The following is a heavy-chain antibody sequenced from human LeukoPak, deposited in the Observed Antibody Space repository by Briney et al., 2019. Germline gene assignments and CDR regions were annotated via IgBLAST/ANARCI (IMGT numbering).Heavy chain of an antibody. V-gene: IGHV3-23*01. J-gene: IGHJ4*02. CDR2: ISGSGGST. D-gene: IGHD3-16*01. CDR1: GFTFSSYA. Sequence: SGGSLRLSCAASGFTFSSYAMSWVRQAPGKGLEWVSAISGSGGSTYYADSVKGRFTISRDNSKNTLYLQMNSLRAEDTAVYYCARDPHDYDYVWGSYFVGYWGQGTLVTVSS. CDR3: ARDPHDYDYVWGSYFVGY.